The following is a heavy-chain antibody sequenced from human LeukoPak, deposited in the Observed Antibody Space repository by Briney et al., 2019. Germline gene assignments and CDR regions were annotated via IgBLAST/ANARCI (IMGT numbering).Heavy chain of an antibody. CDR1: GGSISSSNW. J-gene: IGHJ4*02. CDR2: IYHSGST. V-gene: IGHV4-4*02. CDR3: ARDRGSGSYHYFDY. Sequence: SETLSLTCAVSGGSISSSNWWSWVRQPPGKGLEWSGEIYHSGSTNYNPSLKSRVTISVDKSKNQFSLKLSSVTAADTAVYYCARDRGSGSYHYFDYWGQGTLVTVSS. D-gene: IGHD3-10*01.